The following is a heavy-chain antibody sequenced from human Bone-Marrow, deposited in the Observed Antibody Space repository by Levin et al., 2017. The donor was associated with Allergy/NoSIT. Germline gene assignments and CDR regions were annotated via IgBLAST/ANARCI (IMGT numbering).Heavy chain of an antibody. D-gene: IGHD2-21*02. CDR1: GYSFTSYW. Sequence: GESLKISCKGSGYSFTSYWINWLRQMPGKGLEWMGRVDPVGSKAFYSPSFQGHVSISADKSINTAYLQWSSLKASDAAMYYCATLPYCGDDCYSGDFDDWGQGTLVTVSS. J-gene: IGHJ4*02. V-gene: IGHV5-10-1*01. CDR3: ATLPYCGDDCYSGDFDD. CDR2: VDPVGSKA.